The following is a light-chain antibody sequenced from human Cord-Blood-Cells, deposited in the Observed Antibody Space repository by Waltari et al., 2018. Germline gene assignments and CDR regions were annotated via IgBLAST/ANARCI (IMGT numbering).Light chain of an antibody. V-gene: IGLV2-14*01. J-gene: IGLJ2*01. CDR1: SSDVGGYNY. CDR2: EVS. CDR3: SSYTSSSTLV. Sequence: QSALTQPASVSGSPGQSLTISCTGTSSDVGGYNYVSWYPQHPGKAPKLMIYEVSNRPSGGANALSSSKSGNTDALTIAGRQPEDEADYYCSSYTSSSTLVFGGGTKLTVL.